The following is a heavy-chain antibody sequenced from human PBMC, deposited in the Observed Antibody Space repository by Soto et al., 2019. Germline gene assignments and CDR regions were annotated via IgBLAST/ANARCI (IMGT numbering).Heavy chain of an antibody. J-gene: IGHJ5*02. CDR1: GFSFSSYA. CDR2: MSHDGINK. Sequence: QVRLVESGGGVVQPGRSLRLSCTASGFSFSSYAMYWFRQPPGKGLEWVAVMSHDGINKHYADSVKGRVTVSRDNSNHSLDLQLNSLRDEDTAMYYCARDMYSSDYFVKWFEPWGQGTLVTVSS. CDR3: ARDMYSSDYFVKWFEP. V-gene: IGHV3-30-3*01. D-gene: IGHD6-19*01.